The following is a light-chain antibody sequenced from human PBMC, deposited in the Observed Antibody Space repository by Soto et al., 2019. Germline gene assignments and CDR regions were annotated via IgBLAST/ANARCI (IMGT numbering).Light chain of an antibody. CDR2: DVS. Sequence: HSVLTQPASVSGSPGQSITISCTGTSSDVGGYNYVSWYQQHPGKAPKLMIYDVSNRPSGVSNRFSGSKSANTASLTISGLQAEDEADYYCSSYTGSSTYVVFGGGTKLTVL. CDR1: SSDVGGYNY. CDR3: SSYTGSSTYVV. V-gene: IGLV2-14*01. J-gene: IGLJ2*01.